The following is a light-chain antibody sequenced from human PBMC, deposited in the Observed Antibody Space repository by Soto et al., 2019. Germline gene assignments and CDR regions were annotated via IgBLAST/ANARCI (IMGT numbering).Light chain of an antibody. V-gene: IGKV1-39*01. J-gene: IGKJ4*01. CDR1: ETISHY. Sequence: IHMTQSPSALSASFGDRVTISCRASETISHYLNWYQQKPGKAPKLLIYSTSKLQSGVPARFSGSGSGTDFTLTITRLQSEDFATYYCQQSSSTPLTFGGGTKVELK. CDR2: STS. CDR3: QQSSSTPLT.